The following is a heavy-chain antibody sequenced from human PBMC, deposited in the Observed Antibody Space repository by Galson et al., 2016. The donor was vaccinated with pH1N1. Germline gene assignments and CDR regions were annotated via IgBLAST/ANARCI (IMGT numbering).Heavy chain of an antibody. Sequence: SLRLSCGVSGLTFNKVWLSWVRQAPGKGLEWVGRIKSEAESGTTDYAAPVKGRFSISRDDSKNRLFLQMNSLKTEDTAVYYCTSHLGYCSGGCSSCDYWGPGTLVTVSS. CDR1: GLTFNKVW. J-gene: IGHJ4*02. D-gene: IGHD2-15*01. CDR2: IKSEAESGTT. CDR3: TSHLGYCSGGCSSCDY. V-gene: IGHV3-15*01.